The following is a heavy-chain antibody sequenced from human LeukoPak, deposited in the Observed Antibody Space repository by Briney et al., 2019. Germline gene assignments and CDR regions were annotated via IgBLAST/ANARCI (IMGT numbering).Heavy chain of an antibody. CDR3: AKGGSSGDHAFDY. D-gene: IGHD2-21*02. Sequence: GGSLRLSCAASGFTFIDYGMNWVRQAPGKGREGGTFIGYDGISNFYADSVKGRFTISRDNSKNTLYLQMNSLRPEDTAVYYCAKGGSSGDHAFDYWGQGTLVTVSS. CDR1: GFTFIDYG. CDR2: IGYDGISN. V-gene: IGHV3-30*02. J-gene: IGHJ4*02.